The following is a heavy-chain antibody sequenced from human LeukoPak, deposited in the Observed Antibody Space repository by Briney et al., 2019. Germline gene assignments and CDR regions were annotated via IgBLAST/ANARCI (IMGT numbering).Heavy chain of an antibody. D-gene: IGHD3-16*02. V-gene: IGHV2-70*01. CDR3: ARTDSDYDYVWGSYRFNWFDP. Sequence: SGPALVKPTQTLTLTCTFSGFSLSTSGMCVSWIRQPPGKALEWLALIDWDDDKYYSTSLKTRLTISKDTSKNQVVLTVTNMDPVDTATYYCARTDSDYDYVWGSYRFNWFDPWGLGTLVTVSS. J-gene: IGHJ5*02. CDR1: GFSLSTSGMC. CDR2: IDWDDDK.